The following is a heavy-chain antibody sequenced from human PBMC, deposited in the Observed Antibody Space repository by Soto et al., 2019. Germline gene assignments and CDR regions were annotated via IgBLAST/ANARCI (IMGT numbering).Heavy chain of an antibody. CDR1: GYSFTSYW. CDR2: IYPGDSDT. CDR3: ARLTDCSSTSCPSPNYYYYGMDV. J-gene: IGHJ6*02. D-gene: IGHD2-2*01. Sequence: GESLKISCKGSGYSFTSYWIGWVRQMPGKGLEWMGIIYPGDSDTRYSPSFQGQVTISADKSISTAYLQWSSLKASDTAMYYCARLTDCSSTSCPSPNYYYYGMDVWGQGTTVTV. V-gene: IGHV5-51*01.